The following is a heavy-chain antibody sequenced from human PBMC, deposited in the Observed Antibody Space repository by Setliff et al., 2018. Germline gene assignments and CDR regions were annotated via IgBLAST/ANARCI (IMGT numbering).Heavy chain of an antibody. J-gene: IGHJ3*02. Sequence: GASVKVSCKASGYTFTSYAMNWVRQAPGQGLEWMGWINTNTGNPTYAQGFTGRSVFSSDTSVSTAYLQISSLKAEDTAVYYCARDRRCSSTGCWTDDAFDIWGQGTMVTVSS. CDR1: GYTFTSYA. V-gene: IGHV7-4-1*02. CDR2: INTNTGNP. D-gene: IGHD2-2*01. CDR3: ARDRRCSSTGCWTDDAFDI.